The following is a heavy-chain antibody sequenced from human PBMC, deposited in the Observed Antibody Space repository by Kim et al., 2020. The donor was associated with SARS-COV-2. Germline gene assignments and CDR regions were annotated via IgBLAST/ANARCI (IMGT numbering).Heavy chain of an antibody. D-gene: IGHD3-22*01. J-gene: IGHJ6*02. CDR3: ARQGYDSSGYYFLFYYYYYGMDV. V-gene: IGHV4-39*01. CDR2: IYYSGST. CDR1: GGSISSSIYY. Sequence: SETLSLTCTVSGGSISSSIYYWGWIRQPPGKGLEWIGSIYYSGSTYYNPSLKSRVTISVDTSKNQFSLKLSSVTAADTAVYYCARQGYDSSGYYFLFYYYYYGMDVWGQGTTVTVSS.